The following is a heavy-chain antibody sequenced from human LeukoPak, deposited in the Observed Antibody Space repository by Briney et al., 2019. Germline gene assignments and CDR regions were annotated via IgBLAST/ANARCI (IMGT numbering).Heavy chain of an antibody. CDR2: SNPDNVGT. Sequence: ASVKVSCKASGYSFTAHYIHWIRQAPGQGLEWMGQSNPDNVGTKYAPKFQGRVTMTRDTSIATVYMELNSLTSHDTAVYFCVREPHDRSSDRHGRTFDLWGQGTLVTVSS. CDR1: GYSFTAHY. CDR3: VREPHDRSSDRHGRTFDL. V-gene: IGHV1-2*06. J-gene: IGHJ4*02. D-gene: IGHD3-22*01.